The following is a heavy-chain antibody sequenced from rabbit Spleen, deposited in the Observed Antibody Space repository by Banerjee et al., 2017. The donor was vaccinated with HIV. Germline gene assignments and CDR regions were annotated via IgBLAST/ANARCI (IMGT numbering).Heavy chain of an antibody. CDR3: ARGAIGGVSNYVRYFNL. Sequence: QSLEESGGDLVKPGASLTLTCKASGFTLSSYYMNWVRQAPGKGLEWIACINAVTGKPVYATWASGRFTISRTSSTTVTLQMTRLTAADTATYFCARGAIGGVSNYVRYFNLWGPGTLVTVS. J-gene: IGHJ4*01. CDR2: INAVTGKP. V-gene: IGHV1S40*01. CDR1: GFTLSSYY. D-gene: IGHD8-1*01.